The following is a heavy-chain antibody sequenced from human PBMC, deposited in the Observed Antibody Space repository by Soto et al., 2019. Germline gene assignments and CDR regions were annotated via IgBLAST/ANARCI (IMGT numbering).Heavy chain of an antibody. J-gene: IGHJ5*02. CDR3: ARDMRGYSTTFDP. CDR1: GFTINSYA. CDR2: ISFDGRNQ. D-gene: IGHD5-12*01. V-gene: IGHV3-30*04. Sequence: QVQLVXSGGXVVQPXRSXXLSCAVSGFTINSYAMHWVRQDPGKGLEWVAVISFDGRNQFYADSVKGRFTISRDTSKNTLHLQMNSLRAEDTAVYYCARDMRGYSTTFDPWGQGTQVTVSS.